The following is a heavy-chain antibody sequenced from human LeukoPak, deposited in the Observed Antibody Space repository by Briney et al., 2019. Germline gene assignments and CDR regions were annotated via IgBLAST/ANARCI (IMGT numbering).Heavy chain of an antibody. Sequence: ASVKVSCKASGGTFSSYAISWVRQAPGQGLEWMGRIIPILGIANYAQKFQSRVTITADKSTSTAYMELSSLRSEDTAVYYCASQLRFLEWPPYYYYGMDVWGQGTTVTVSS. CDR3: ASQLRFLEWPPYYYYGMDV. V-gene: IGHV1-69*04. CDR2: IIPILGIA. J-gene: IGHJ6*02. CDR1: GGTFSSYA. D-gene: IGHD3-3*01.